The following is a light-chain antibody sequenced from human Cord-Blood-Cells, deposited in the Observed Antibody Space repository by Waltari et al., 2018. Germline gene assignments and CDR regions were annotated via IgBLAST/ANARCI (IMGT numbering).Light chain of an antibody. CDR2: AAS. CDR3: QQSYSTPYS. Sequence: DIQITQSPSSLSASVGDRVTITCRAIQSISSYLNWYQQKPGKAPKLLIYAASSLQSGCQSRFSGSGSGTDFTLTISSLQPEDCATYYCQQSYSTPYSFGQGTKLEIK. CDR1: QSISSY. J-gene: IGKJ2*03. V-gene: IGKV1-39*01.